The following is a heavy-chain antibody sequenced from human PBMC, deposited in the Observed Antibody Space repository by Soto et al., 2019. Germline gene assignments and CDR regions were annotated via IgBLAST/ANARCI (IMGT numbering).Heavy chain of an antibody. CDR1: GFTFSSRS. J-gene: IGHJ4*02. CDR2: ISGMSTTI. D-gene: IGHD1-1*01. V-gene: IGHV3-48*02. CDR3: ARGELDRTIDY. Sequence: GGSLRLSCAASGFTFSSRSMNWVCQAPGKGLEWVSYISGMSTTIYYADSVKGRFTISRDNARKSLSLQMNSLRDEDTAVYYCARGELDRTIDYWGQGTLVTVSS.